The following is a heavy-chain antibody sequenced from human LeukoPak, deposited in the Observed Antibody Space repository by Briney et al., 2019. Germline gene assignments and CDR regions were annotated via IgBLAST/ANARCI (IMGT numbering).Heavy chain of an antibody. Sequence: SGGSLRLSCAASGFTFSDYYMSWIRQAPGKGLEWVSSISSSSSYIYYADSVKGRFTISRDNAKNSLYLQMNSLRAEDTAVYYCARDTRGYCSGGSCYPDAFDIWGQGTMVTVSS. CDR1: GFTFSDYY. V-gene: IGHV3-11*06. J-gene: IGHJ3*02. CDR3: ARDTRGYCSGGSCYPDAFDI. D-gene: IGHD2-15*01. CDR2: ISSSSSYI.